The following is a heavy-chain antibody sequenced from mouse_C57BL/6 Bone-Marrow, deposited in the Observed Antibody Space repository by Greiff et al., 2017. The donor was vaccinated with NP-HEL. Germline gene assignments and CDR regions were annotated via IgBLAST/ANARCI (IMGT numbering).Heavy chain of an antibody. CDR2: INPNNGGT. V-gene: IGHV1-22*01. J-gene: IGHJ3*01. CDR1: GYTFTDYN. Sequence: VQLHQSGPELVKPGASVKMSCKASGYTFTDYNMHWVKQSHGKSLEWIGYINPNNGGTSYNQKFKGKATLTVNKSSSTAYMELRSLTSEDSAVYYCASPNYYGSSYEFAYWGQGTLVTVSA. CDR3: ASPNYYGSSYEFAY. D-gene: IGHD1-1*01.